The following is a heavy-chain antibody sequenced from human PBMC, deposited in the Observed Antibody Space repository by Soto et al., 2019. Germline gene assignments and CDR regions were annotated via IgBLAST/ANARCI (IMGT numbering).Heavy chain of an antibody. V-gene: IGHV3-23*01. D-gene: IGHD3-22*01. CDR2: ISGSGGST. CDR1: GFTFSSYA. Sequence: EVQLLESGGGLVQPGGSLRLSCAASGFTFSSYAMSWVRQAPGKGLEWVSAISGSGGSTYYADSVKGRFTISRDNSKNTLYLQMNGLRAEDTAVYYCAKRAEYYDSSGYYYFDYWGQGTLVTVSS. CDR3: AKRAEYYDSSGYYYFDY. J-gene: IGHJ4*02.